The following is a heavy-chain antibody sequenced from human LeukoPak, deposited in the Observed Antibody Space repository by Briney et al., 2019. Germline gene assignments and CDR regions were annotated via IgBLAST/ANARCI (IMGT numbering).Heavy chain of an antibody. Sequence: ASVKVSCKASGYTFTSYYMHWVRQAPGQGLEWMGIINPSGGSTSYAQKFQGRVTMTRDTSTSTVYMELSSLRSEDTAVYYCAISAEPSSSWLGFDYWGQGTLATVSS. J-gene: IGHJ4*02. CDR1: GYTFTSYY. D-gene: IGHD6-13*01. V-gene: IGHV1-46*01. CDR2: INPSGGST. CDR3: AISAEPSSSWLGFDY.